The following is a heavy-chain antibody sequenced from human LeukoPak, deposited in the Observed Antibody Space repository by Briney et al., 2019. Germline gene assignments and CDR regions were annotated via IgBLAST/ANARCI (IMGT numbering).Heavy chain of an antibody. V-gene: IGHV1-69*05. CDR2: IIPIFGTA. CDR3: ASVGGGYSYGYRH. CDR1: GGTFSSYA. Sequence: ASVKVSCKASGGTFSSYAISWVRQAPGQGHEWMGGIIPIFGTANYAQKFQGRVTITTDESTSTAYMELSSLRSEDTAVYYCASVGGGYSYGYRHWGQGTLVTVSS. J-gene: IGHJ4*02. D-gene: IGHD5-18*01.